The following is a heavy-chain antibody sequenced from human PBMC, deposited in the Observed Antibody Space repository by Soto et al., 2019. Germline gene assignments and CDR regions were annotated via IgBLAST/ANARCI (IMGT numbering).Heavy chain of an antibody. V-gene: IGHV4-39*01. CDR1: GGSISSSSYY. J-gene: IGHJ4*02. CDR2: SYYSGST. CDR3: ASHIAAAGKASFDY. D-gene: IGHD6-13*01. Sequence: QLQLQESGPGLVKPSETLSLTCTVSGGSISSSSYYWGWIRQPPGKGLEWIGSSYYSGSTYYNPSLKSRVTILVDTSKNQFSLKLSSVPAADTAVYYCASHIAAAGKASFDYWGQGTLVTVSS.